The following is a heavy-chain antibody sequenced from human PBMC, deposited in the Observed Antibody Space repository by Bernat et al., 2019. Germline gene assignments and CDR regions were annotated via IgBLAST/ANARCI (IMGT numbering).Heavy chain of an antibody. J-gene: IGHJ4*02. Sequence: QLQLQESGSGLVKPSQTLSLTCAVSGGSISSGGYSWSWIRQPPGKGLEWIGEINHSGSTNYNPSLKSRVTISVDTSKNQFSLKLSSVTAADTAVYYCAGPPEYCSSTSCPSFDYWGQGTLVTVSS. CDR1: GGSISSGGYS. CDR3: AGPPEYCSSTSCPSFDY. CDR2: INHSGST. V-gene: IGHV4-30-2*01. D-gene: IGHD2-2*01.